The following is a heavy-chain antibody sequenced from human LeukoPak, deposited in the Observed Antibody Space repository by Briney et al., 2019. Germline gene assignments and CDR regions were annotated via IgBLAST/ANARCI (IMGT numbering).Heavy chain of an antibody. Sequence: PSETLSLTCTVSTGSISSSSYYWGWIRQPPGKGLEWIGTIYYSGSTYYNPPLKSRVTISVDTSKNQFSLKLSSVTAADTAVYYCARLSVGSSSSFWFDPWGQGTLVTVSA. D-gene: IGHD2-2*01. CDR2: IYYSGST. J-gene: IGHJ5*02. CDR1: TGSISSSSYY. CDR3: ARLSVGSSSSFWFDP. V-gene: IGHV4-39*01.